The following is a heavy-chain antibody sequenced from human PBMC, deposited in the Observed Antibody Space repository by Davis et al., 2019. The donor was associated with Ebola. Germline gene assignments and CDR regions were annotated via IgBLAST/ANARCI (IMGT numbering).Heavy chain of an antibody. D-gene: IGHD4-23*01. Sequence: ASVKVSCKASGYTFTSYGISWVRQAPGQGLEWMGWISAYNGNTNYAQKLQGRVTMTTDTSTSTAYMELRSLRSEDTAVYYCANSGSYYYYGMDVWGQGTTVTVSS. J-gene: IGHJ6*02. CDR3: ANSGSYYYYGMDV. CDR1: GYTFTSYG. CDR2: ISAYNGNT. V-gene: IGHV1-18*01.